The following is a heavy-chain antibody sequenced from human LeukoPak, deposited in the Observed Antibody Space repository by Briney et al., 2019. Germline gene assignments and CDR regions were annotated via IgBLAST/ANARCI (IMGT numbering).Heavy chain of an antibody. CDR1: GFTFSNYE. D-gene: IGHD4-23*01. CDR3: ARDGDTVLTRGYYYYMDV. CDR2: ITSSSSYI. Sequence: PGGSLRLSCAASGFTFSNYEMNWVRQAPGKGPEWVSSITSSSSYIYYADSVKGRFTISRDNARNSLYLQMNSLRAEDTALYYCARDGDTVLTRGYYYYMDVWGKGTTVTVSS. V-gene: IGHV3-21*01. J-gene: IGHJ6*03.